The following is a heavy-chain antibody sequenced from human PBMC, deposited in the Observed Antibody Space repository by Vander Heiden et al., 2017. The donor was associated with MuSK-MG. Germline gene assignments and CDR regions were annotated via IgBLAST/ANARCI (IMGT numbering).Heavy chain of an antibody. CDR1: GFTFSSYG. V-gene: IGHV3-33*01. J-gene: IGHJ6*02. CDR3: ARDFSKRGIYGMDV. Sequence: QVQLVESGGGVVQPGRSLRLSCAASGFTFSSYGMHWVRQAPGKGLEWVAVIWYDGSNKYYADSVKGRFTISRDNSKNTLYLQMNSLRAEDTAVYYCARDFSKRGIYGMDVWGQGTTVTVSS. CDR2: IWYDGSNK. D-gene: IGHD1-1*01.